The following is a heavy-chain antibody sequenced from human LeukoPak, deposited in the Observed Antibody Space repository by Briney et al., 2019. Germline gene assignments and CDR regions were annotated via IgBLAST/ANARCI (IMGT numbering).Heavy chain of an antibody. Sequence: ASVKVSCKASGGTFSSYAISWVRQAPGQGLEWMGRIIPICGTANYAQKFQGRVTITTDESTSTAYMELSSLRSEDTAVYYCARELFSSSWYVRDFDYWGQGTLVTVSS. J-gene: IGHJ4*02. D-gene: IGHD6-13*01. CDR1: GGTFSSYA. V-gene: IGHV1-69*05. CDR3: ARELFSSSWYVRDFDY. CDR2: IIPICGTA.